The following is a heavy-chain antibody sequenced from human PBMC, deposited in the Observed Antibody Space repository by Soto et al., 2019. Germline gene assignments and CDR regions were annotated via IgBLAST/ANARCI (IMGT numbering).Heavy chain of an antibody. J-gene: IGHJ6*02. CDR1: GFTVSSNY. CDR3: ARALYDYVWGSYRYYYYYGMDV. V-gene: IGHV3-66*01. D-gene: IGHD3-16*02. Sequence: EVQLVESGGGLVQPGGSLRLSCAASGFTVSSNYMSWVRQAPGKGLEWVSVIYSGGSTYYADSVKGRFTISRDNSKNTLYFQMNSRGAEDTAVYYCARALYDYVWGSYRYYYYYGMDVWGQGTTVTVSS. CDR2: IYSGGST.